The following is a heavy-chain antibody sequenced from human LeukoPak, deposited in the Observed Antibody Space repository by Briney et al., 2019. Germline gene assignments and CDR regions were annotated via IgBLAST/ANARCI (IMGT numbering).Heavy chain of an antibody. CDR3: ARGGYTTTADY. V-gene: IGHV4-61*08. CDR1: GGSISSGGYY. CDR2: IYYSGST. J-gene: IGHJ4*01. D-gene: IGHD3-22*01. Sequence: KPSQTLSLTCTVSGGSISSGGYYWSWLRQPPGKGLEWIGYIYYSGSTNYNPSLKSRVTISVDTSKNQFSLKLSSVTAADTAVYYCARGGYTTTADYWGQGTLVTVSS.